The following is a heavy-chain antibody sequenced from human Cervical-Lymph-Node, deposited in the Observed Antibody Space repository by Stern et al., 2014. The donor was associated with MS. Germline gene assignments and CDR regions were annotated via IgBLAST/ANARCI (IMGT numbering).Heavy chain of an antibody. J-gene: IGHJ4*02. CDR2: IFLNDEK. D-gene: IGHD3-22*01. V-gene: IGHV2-26*01. CDR3: ARTSTYYYDSSGARLSYFDY. Sequence: QITLKESGPVLVKPTETLTLTCTVSGFSLSNTRMGVSWIRQPPGKALEWLAHIFLNDEKSYSTSLKSRLSISKDTSKSQVVLTMTDMDPVDTATYYCARTSTYYYDSSGARLSYFDYWGQGTLVTVSS. CDR1: GFSLSNTRMG.